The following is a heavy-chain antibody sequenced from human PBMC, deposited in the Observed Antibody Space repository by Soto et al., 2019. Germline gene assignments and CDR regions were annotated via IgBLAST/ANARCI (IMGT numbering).Heavy chain of an antibody. J-gene: IGHJ4*02. CDR3: ARHIGVTGTGGFAY. V-gene: IGHV4-4*02. CDR1: GASISDNNW. Sequence: QVQLQESGPRLVKPSGTLSLTCAVSGASISDNNWWSWFRQPPGRGRVWIGGVVHWGTTNYNPSLRSRVTISMDQSKNQISLTLTSVPDAASALYYCARHIGVTGTGGFAYWGQGTVVTASP. CDR2: VVHWGTT. D-gene: IGHD6-19*01.